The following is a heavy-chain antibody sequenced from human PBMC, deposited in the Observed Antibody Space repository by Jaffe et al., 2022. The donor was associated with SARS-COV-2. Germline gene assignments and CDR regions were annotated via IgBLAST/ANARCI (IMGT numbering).Heavy chain of an antibody. CDR2: INNDGSVT. Sequence: EVQLVESGGGLVQPGGSLRLSCAASGFTFSNSWMYWVRQAPGKGLVWVSTINNDGSVTRYADSVKGRFTISRDNAKNTLYLQMNSLRAEDTAVYFCARVAGAINLWGQGTLVTVSS. D-gene: IGHD3-16*02. CDR3: ARVAGAINL. V-gene: IGHV3-74*01. J-gene: IGHJ5*02. CDR1: GFTFSNSW.